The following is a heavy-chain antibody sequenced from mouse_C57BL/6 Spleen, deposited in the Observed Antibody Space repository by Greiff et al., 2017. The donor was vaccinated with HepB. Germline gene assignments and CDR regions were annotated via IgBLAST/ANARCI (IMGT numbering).Heavy chain of an antibody. V-gene: IGHV3-6*01. CDR2: ISYDGSN. CDR1: GYSITSGYY. CDR3: AREYGSPFDY. J-gene: IGHJ2*01. Sequence: ESGPGLVKPSQSLSLTCSVTGYSITSGYYWNWIRQFPGNKLEWMGYISYDGSNNYNPSLKNRISITRDTSKNQFFLKLNSVTTEDTATYYCAREYGSPFDYWGQGTTLTVSS. D-gene: IGHD2-10*02.